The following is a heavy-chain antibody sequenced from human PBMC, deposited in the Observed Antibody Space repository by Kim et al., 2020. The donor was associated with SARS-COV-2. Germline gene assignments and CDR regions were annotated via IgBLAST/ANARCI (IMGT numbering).Heavy chain of an antibody. CDR3: ARDKTSKKLWFGEDY. V-gene: IGHV1-18*01. D-gene: IGHD3-10*01. J-gene: IGHJ4*02. Sequence: QKLQGRVTMTTDTSTSTAYMELRSLRSDDTAVYYCARDKTSKKLWFGEDYWGQGTLVTVSS.